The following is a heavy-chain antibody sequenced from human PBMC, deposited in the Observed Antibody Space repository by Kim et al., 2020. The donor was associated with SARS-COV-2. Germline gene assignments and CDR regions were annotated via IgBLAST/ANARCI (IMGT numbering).Heavy chain of an antibody. V-gene: IGHV4-31*03. CDR1: GGSISSCGYY. D-gene: IGHD2-21*02. CDR2: IYYSGST. J-gene: IGHJ6*02. Sequence: SETLSLTCTVSGGSISSCGYYWSWIRHHPGKGLEWIGYIYYSGSTYYNPSLKSRVTISVDTSKNQFSLKLSSVTAADTVVYYCASQGPTATLFTYGMDVWGQGTTVTVSS. CDR3: ASQGPTATLFTYGMDV.